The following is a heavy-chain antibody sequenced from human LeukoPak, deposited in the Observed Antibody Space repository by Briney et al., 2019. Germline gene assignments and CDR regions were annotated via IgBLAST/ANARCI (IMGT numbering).Heavy chain of an antibody. D-gene: IGHD3-3*01. V-gene: IGHV1-18*01. CDR2: ISAYNGNT. CDR1: GYTFTSYG. J-gene: IGHJ4*02. CDR3: ARSPLAAFWSGYSPLDY. Sequence: AASVKVFCEASGYTFTSYGISWVRQAPGQGLEWMGWISAYNGNTNYAQKLQGRVTMTTDTSTSTAYMELRSLRSDDTAVYYCARSPLAAFWSGYSPLDYWGQGTLVTVSS.